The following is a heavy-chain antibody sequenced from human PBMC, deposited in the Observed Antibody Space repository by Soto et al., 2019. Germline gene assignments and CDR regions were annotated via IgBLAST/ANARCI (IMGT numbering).Heavy chain of an antibody. CDR3: ARQPYDFWSGYYSAGWFDP. V-gene: IGHV4-34*01. D-gene: IGHD3-3*01. Sequence: PSETLSLTXAVYGGSFSGYYWSWIRQPPGKGLEWIGEINHSGSTNYNPSLKSRVTISVDTSKNQFSLKLSSVTAADTAVYYCARQPYDFWSGYYSAGWFDPWGQGTLVTVSS. CDR2: INHSGST. J-gene: IGHJ5*02. CDR1: GGSFSGYY.